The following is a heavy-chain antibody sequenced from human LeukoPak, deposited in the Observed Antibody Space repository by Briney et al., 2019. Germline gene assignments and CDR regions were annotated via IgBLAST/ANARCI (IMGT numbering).Heavy chain of an antibody. D-gene: IGHD3-10*02. CDR3: AKPLALFGGSLFDY. CDR1: GSTVSSNY. V-gene: IGHV3-53*05. J-gene: IGHJ4*02. Sequence: GGSLRLSCAASGSTVSSNYMSWVRQAPGKGLEWVSVIYSGGSTYYADSVKGRLTISRDNSKNTLYLQMNSLRTEDTAAYYCAKPLALFGGSLFDYWGQGTLVTVSS. CDR2: IYSGGST.